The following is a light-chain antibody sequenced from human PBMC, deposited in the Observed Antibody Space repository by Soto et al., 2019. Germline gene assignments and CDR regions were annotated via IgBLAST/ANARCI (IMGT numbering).Light chain of an antibody. J-gene: IGLJ1*01. Sequence: QSVLTQPPSVSGAPGQRVTISCTGSSANIGAGYDVHWYQQLPGTAPKLVIYLNTNRPSGVPDRFSASKSGTSASLAITGLQAEDEAEYYCQSYDTTLSAYVFGTGTKVTVL. CDR3: QSYDTTLSAYV. CDR1: SANIGAGYD. CDR2: LNT. V-gene: IGLV1-40*01.